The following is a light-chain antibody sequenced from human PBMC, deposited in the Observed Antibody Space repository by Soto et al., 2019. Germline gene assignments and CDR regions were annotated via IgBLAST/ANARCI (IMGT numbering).Light chain of an antibody. CDR2: EVT. V-gene: IGLV2-8*01. CDR1: SSDVGTYDY. J-gene: IGLJ1*01. Sequence: QSALTQPPSASGSPGQSVTISCTGTSSDVGTYDYVSWYQQHPGKAPKLMIYEVTKRPSGVPDRFSGSKSGNTASLTVAGLLAEDEAEYYCYSYAGTNGVFGTGTKLTVL. CDR3: YSYAGTNGV.